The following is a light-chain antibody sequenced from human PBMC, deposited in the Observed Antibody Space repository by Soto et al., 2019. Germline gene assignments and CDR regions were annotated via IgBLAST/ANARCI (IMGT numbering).Light chain of an antibody. Sequence: QLVLTQPPSASGSPGQSVTISCTGSSSDVGGHNHVSWYQQHPGKAPKLMIYEVSKRPSGVPDRFSGSKSVNTASLTVSGLQAEDEADYYCSSYAGSTNLIFGGGTKLTVL. CDR1: SSDVGGHNH. J-gene: IGLJ2*01. CDR3: SSYAGSTNLI. V-gene: IGLV2-8*01. CDR2: EVS.